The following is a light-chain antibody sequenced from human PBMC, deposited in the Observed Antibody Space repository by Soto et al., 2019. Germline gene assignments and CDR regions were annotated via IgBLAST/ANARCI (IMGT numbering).Light chain of an antibody. CDR1: QSVVTH. CDR3: QHYYNWPPWS. CDR2: HAS. Sequence: EIVMTQSPGTLSVSPGESATLSCRASQSVVTHLAWYQQKPGQAPRLLLYHASTRATGVPARFSGSGSGTEFTLTISSLQSEDIAVYYCQHYYNWPPWSFGQGTKVEIK. J-gene: IGKJ1*01. V-gene: IGKV3-15*01.